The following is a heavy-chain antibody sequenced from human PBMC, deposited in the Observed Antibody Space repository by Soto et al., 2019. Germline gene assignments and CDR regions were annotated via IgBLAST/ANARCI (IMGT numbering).Heavy chain of an antibody. J-gene: IGHJ6*02. CDR1: GGTFSSYA. Sequence: ASVKVSCKASGGTFSSYAISWVRQAPGQGLEWMGGIIPIFGTANYAQKFQGRVTITADESTSTAYMELSSLRSEDTAVYYCARDRPGEPRRVKWFGEPPPDYGMDVWGQGTTVTVSS. CDR3: ARDRPGEPRRVKWFGEPPPDYGMDV. V-gene: IGHV1-69*13. D-gene: IGHD3-10*01. CDR2: IIPIFGTA.